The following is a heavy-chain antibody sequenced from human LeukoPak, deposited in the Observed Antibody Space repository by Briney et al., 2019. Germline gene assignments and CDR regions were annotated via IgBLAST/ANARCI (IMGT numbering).Heavy chain of an antibody. J-gene: IGHJ4*02. Sequence: GGSLRLSCATSGFTFRNYWMHWVRQAPGKGLVWVSRINGDGSDISYGDFVKGRFTISRDNAKNTVSLQMDSLTDDDTALYFCAGGFGHNWSPFENWGQGTLVTVSS. CDR1: GFTFRNYW. D-gene: IGHD1-1*01. CDR3: AGGFGHNWSPFEN. V-gene: IGHV3-74*01. CDR2: INGDGSDI.